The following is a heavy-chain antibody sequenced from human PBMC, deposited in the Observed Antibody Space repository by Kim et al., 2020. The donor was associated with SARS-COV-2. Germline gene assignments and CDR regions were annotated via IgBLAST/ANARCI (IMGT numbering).Heavy chain of an antibody. CDR3: AKDKEDVATTGAFDY. Sequence: ADTVNGRFTISRDNSKNSLYLQMTSLRTEDTALYYCAKDKEDVATTGAFDYWGQGTLVTVSS. V-gene: IGHV3-43*01. D-gene: IGHD5-12*01. J-gene: IGHJ4*02.